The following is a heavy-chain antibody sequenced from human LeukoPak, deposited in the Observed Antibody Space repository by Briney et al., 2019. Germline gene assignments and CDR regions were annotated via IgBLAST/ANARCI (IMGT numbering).Heavy chain of an antibody. J-gene: IGHJ4*02. D-gene: IGHD3-10*02. Sequence: SETLSLTCTVSGGSISSSSYYWGWIRQPPGKGLEWIGSIYYSGSTYYNPSLKSRVTISVDTSKNQFSLKLSSVTAADTAVYCCARHIVSGEDFDYWGQGTLVTVS. CDR3: ARHIVSGEDFDY. V-gene: IGHV4-39*01. CDR1: GGSISSSSYY. CDR2: IYYSGST.